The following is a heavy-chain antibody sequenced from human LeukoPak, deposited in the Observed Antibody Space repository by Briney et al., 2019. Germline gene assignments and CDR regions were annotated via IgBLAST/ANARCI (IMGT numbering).Heavy chain of an antibody. CDR1: GFTFSSYW. CDR3: TRESGNFDY. Sequence: GGSLRLSCAASGFTFSSYWMSWVRQAPGKGLEWVANIKQDGTEKYYVDSVKGRFTISRDNAKNSLYLQMNSLRAEDAAVYYCTRESGNFDYWGQGTLVTVSS. J-gene: IGHJ4*02. V-gene: IGHV3-7*01. CDR2: IKQDGTEK. D-gene: IGHD3-10*01.